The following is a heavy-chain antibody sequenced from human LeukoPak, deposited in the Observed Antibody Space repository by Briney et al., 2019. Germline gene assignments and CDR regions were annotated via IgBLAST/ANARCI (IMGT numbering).Heavy chain of an antibody. V-gene: IGHV3-9*01. CDR1: GFTFDDYA. CDR3: AKNAPGLAVAGPFDY. D-gene: IGHD6-19*01. Sequence: PGRSLRLSCAASGFTFDDYAMHWVRQAPGKGLEWVSGISWNSGSIGYADSVKGRFTISRDNAKNSLYLQMSSLRAEDTALYYCAKNAPGLAVAGPFDYWGQGTLVTVSS. CDR2: ISWNSGSI. J-gene: IGHJ4*02.